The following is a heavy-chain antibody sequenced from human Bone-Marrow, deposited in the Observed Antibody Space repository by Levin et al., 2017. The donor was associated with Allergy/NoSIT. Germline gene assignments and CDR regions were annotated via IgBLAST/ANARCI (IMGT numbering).Heavy chain of an antibody. J-gene: IGHJ4*02. D-gene: IGHD3-3*01. Sequence: SGPTLVKPTETLTLTCTVSGFSLNIARVGVAWVRQPPGEALEWLAHIFWDDEKSYNTSLQNRLSISKDTSKSRVVLTMTNMDPVDTGTYYCARIRDFDLWSGYDYWGQGLLVTV. CDR2: IFWDDEK. CDR1: GFSLNIARVG. V-gene: IGHV2-26*01. CDR3: ARIRDFDLWSGYDY.